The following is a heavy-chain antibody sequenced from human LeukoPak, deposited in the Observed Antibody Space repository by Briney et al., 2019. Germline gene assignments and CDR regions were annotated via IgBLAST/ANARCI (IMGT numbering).Heavy chain of an antibody. D-gene: IGHD3-3*01. CDR1: GFTVSSNY. V-gene: IGHV3-66*01. Sequence: GGSLRLSCAASGFTVSSNYMSWVRQAPGKGLEWVSVIYSGGSTYYADSVKGRFTISRDNSKNTLYLQMNSLRAEDTAVYYCARVSSTYYDFWSGSDGWFDPWGQGTLVTVSS. J-gene: IGHJ5*02. CDR3: ARVSSTYYDFWSGSDGWFDP. CDR2: IYSGGST.